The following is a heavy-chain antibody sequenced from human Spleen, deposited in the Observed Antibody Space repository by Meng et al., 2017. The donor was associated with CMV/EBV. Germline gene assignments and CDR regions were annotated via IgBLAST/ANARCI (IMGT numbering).Heavy chain of an antibody. V-gene: IGHV4-34*01. CDR1: GGSFSSCH. Sequence: GPLRLSCAVYGGSFSSCHWTWIRQSSGKGLEWIGEVNHSGGTNYNPSLKSRVTISVDTSKNQFSLKLNSVTAADTAVYYCARGNGYCSSTSCSLGWFDPWGQGTLVTVSS. CDR2: VNHSGGT. J-gene: IGHJ5*02. D-gene: IGHD2-2*01. CDR3: ARGNGYCSSTSCSLGWFDP.